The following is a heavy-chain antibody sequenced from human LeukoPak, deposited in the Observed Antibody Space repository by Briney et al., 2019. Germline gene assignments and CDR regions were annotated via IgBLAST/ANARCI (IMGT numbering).Heavy chain of an antibody. CDR2: ISSSGSTI. Sequence: GGSLRLSCAASGFTFSSYAMSWIRQAPGKGLEWVSYISSSGSTIYYADSVKGRFTISRDNAKNSLYLQMNSLRAEDTAVYYCARVVSASWYYFDYWGQGTLVTVSS. D-gene: IGHD2-8*01. CDR1: GFTFSSYA. J-gene: IGHJ4*02. CDR3: ARVVSASWYYFDY. V-gene: IGHV3-11*01.